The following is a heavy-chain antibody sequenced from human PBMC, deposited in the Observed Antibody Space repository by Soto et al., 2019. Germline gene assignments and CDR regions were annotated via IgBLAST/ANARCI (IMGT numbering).Heavy chain of an antibody. CDR2: INWNGGST. D-gene: IGHD4-17*01. CDR3: ARAHDYGDYRAFDY. V-gene: IGHV3-20*01. Sequence: VQLVESGGGVVRPWGSLRLSCAASGFTFDDYCISWVRQAPGKGLEWVSGINWNGGSTGYADSVKGRFTISRDNAKNSLYLQMNSLRAEDTALYHCARAHDYGDYRAFDYWGQGTLVTVSS. J-gene: IGHJ4*02. CDR1: GFTFDDYC.